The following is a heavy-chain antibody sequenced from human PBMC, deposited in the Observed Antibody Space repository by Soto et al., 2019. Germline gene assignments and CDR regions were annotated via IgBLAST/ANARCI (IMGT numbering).Heavy chain of an antibody. V-gene: IGHV3-30-3*01. CDR2: ISYDGNHK. CDR1: GFTFSSFA. J-gene: IGHJ4*02. Sequence: QVQLVESGGGVVQPGRSLRLSCTASGFTFSSFALHWVRQAPGKGLEWVTIISYDGNHKYYADSVKGRFTISRDNSKDTLFLQLNSLRTEDTAVYYCARGSSVNWLLDYWGQGILVTVSS. CDR3: ARGSSVNWLLDY. D-gene: IGHD1-1*01.